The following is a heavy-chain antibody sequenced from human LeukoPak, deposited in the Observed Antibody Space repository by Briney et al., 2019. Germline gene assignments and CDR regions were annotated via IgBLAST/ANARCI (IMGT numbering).Heavy chain of an antibody. Sequence: PGRSLRLSCAASGFTFSSYAMHWVRQAPGKGLEWVAVISYDGSNKYYADSVKGRFTISRDNSKNTLYLQMNSLRAEDAAVYYCARATFPAMAPFDYWGQGTLVTVSS. J-gene: IGHJ4*02. CDR2: ISYDGSNK. V-gene: IGHV3-30*04. CDR1: GFTFSSYA. D-gene: IGHD5-18*01. CDR3: ARATFPAMAPFDY.